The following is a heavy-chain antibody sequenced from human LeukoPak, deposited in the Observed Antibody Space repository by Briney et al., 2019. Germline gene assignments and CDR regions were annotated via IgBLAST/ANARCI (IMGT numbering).Heavy chain of an antibody. D-gene: IGHD2-2*01. Sequence: ASVKVSCKASGYTFISYDINWVRQTTGQGLEWMGWMNANKGNTGYAQKFQGRVTMTRNTSISTAYMELSSLRSEDTAVYYCASDLGLAYCSSTSCYEDGMDVWGQGTTVTVSS. CDR2: MNANKGNT. V-gene: IGHV1-8*01. CDR1: GYTFISYD. CDR3: ASDLGLAYCSSTSCYEDGMDV. J-gene: IGHJ6*02.